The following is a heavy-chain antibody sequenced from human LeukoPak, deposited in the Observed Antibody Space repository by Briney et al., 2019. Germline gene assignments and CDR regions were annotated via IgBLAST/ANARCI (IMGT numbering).Heavy chain of an antibody. D-gene: IGHD2-2*01. CDR1: GYTFTSYG. V-gene: IGHV1-69*13. Sequence: ASVKVSCKASGYTFTSYGISWVRQAPGQGLEWMGGIIPIFGTANYAQKFQGRVTITADESTSTAYMELSSLRSEDTAVYYCARGYPPYCSSTSCYLLDPWGQGTLVTVSS. CDR2: IIPIFGTA. J-gene: IGHJ5*02. CDR3: ARGYPPYCSSTSCYLLDP.